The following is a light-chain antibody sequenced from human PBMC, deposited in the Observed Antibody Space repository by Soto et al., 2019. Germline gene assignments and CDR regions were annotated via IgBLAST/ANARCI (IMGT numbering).Light chain of an antibody. CDR2: DVS. CDR3: SSYTSSSTLYV. Sequence: QSALTQPASVSGSPGQSITISCTGTSSDVGGYNYVSWYQQHPGKAPKLMIYDVSNPPSGVSNRFAGSQSGNTASLDISGLQAEDEDDYYCSSYTSSSTLYVFGTGTKLTVL. CDR1: SSDVGGYNY. V-gene: IGLV2-14*01. J-gene: IGLJ1*01.